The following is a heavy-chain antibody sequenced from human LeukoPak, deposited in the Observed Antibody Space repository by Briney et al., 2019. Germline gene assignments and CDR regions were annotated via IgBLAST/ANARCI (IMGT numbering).Heavy chain of an antibody. D-gene: IGHD3-10*01. CDR2: ISSSSSYI. CDR3: ASGQELRPGPFDY. CDR1: GFTFSSYS. J-gene: IGHJ4*02. Sequence: GGSLRLSCAASGFTFSSYSMNWVRQAPGKGLEWVSSISSSSSYIYYADSVKGRFTISRDNAKKSLYLQMNSLRAEHTAVYYCASGQELRPGPFDYWGEGTLVSVS. V-gene: IGHV3-21*01.